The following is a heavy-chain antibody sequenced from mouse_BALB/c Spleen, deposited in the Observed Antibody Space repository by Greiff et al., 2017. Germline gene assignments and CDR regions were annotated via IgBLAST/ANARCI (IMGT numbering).Heavy chain of an antibody. J-gene: IGHJ4*01. CDR3: ARGGNYAMDY. V-gene: IGHV1-80*01. CDR1: GYAFSSYW. CDR2: IYPGDGDT. Sequence: QVQLKQSGAELVRPGSSVKISCKASGYAFSSYWMNWVKQRPGQGLEWIGQIYPGDGDTNYNGKFKGKATLTAHKSSSTAYMQLSSLTSEDSAVYFCARGGNYAMDYWGQGTSVTVSS.